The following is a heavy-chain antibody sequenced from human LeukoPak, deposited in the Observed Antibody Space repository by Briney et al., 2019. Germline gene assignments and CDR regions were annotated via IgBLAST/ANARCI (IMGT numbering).Heavy chain of an antibody. CDR2: IYYSGST. D-gene: IGHD5-18*01. J-gene: IGHJ4*02. CDR3: ARQGYSSGYYFDS. CDR1: GGSISTGSYF. Sequence: SETLSLTCTVSGGSISTGSYFWGWIRQPPGRGLEWIVRIYYSGSTYYSPSLKSRLTISVDTSRNQFSLELRTVTAADTAVYYCARQGYSSGYYFDSWGQGTLVTVSS. V-gene: IGHV4-39*01.